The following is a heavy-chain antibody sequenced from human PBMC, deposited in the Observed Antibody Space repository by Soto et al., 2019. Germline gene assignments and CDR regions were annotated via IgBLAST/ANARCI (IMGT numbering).Heavy chain of an antibody. V-gene: IGHV3-33*01. Sequence: GSLRLSCVASGFNLGNFGMHWVRQAPGKGLEWLTVISNDENIKQDSVRGRFAIARDNSKNTLYLHLTSLRAEDTAIYYCARGLRGVLDYWGQGTLVTVSS. CDR2: ISNDENIK. CDR1: GFNLGNFG. J-gene: IGHJ4*02. CDR3: ARGLRGVLDY. D-gene: IGHD5-12*01.